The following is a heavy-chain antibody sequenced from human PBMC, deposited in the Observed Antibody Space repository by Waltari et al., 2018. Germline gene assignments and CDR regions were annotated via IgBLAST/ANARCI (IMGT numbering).Heavy chain of an antibody. Sequence: QVQLVQSGAEVKKPGSSVKVSCKASGGTFSSYAISWVRQAPGQGLEWMGRISPIFGTANYAQKFQGRVTITADKSTSTAYMELSSLRSEDTAVYYCARAAKPYDSHAFDIWGQGTMVTVSS. J-gene: IGHJ3*02. CDR1: GGTFSSYA. D-gene: IGHD3-22*01. V-gene: IGHV1-69*08. CDR3: ARAAKPYDSHAFDI. CDR2: ISPIFGTA.